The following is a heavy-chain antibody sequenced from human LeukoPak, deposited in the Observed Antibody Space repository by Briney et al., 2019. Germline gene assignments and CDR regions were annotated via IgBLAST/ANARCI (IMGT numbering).Heavy chain of an antibody. D-gene: IGHD3-9*01. Sequence: GGSLRLSCAASGFTFDDYAMHWVRQAPGKGLEWVSGISWNSGNIGYADSVKGRFTISRDNAKNSLYLQMNSLRAEDTALYYCAKDEDYDILTGYWGYWGQGTLVTVSS. CDR3: AKDEDYDILTGYWGY. V-gene: IGHV3-9*01. CDR2: ISWNSGNI. J-gene: IGHJ4*02. CDR1: GFTFDDYA.